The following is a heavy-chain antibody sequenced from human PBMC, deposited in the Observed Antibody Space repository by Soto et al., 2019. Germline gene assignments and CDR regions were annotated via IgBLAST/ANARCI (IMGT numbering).Heavy chain of an antibody. CDR1: GFTFSSYG. CDR3: AKDEECSGGSCYGSYYGMDV. Sequence: QVQLVESGGGVVQPGRSLRLSCAASGFTFSSYGMHWVRQAPGKGLEWVAVISYDGSNKYYADSVKGRFTISRDNSKNTLYLQMNSLRAEDTAVYYCAKDEECSGGSCYGSYYGMDVWGQGTTVTVSS. J-gene: IGHJ6*02. D-gene: IGHD2-15*01. CDR2: ISYDGSNK. V-gene: IGHV3-30*18.